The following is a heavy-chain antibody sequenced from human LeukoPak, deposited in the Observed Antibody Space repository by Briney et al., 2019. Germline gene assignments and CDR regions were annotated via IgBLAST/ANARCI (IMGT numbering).Heavy chain of an antibody. Sequence: AGGSLRLSCTTSGFTFSSFGMHWVRQAPGKGLVWVSRINSDGSSTSYADSVKGRFTISRDNSKNTLYLQMNSLRAEDTAVYYCASGGSSGYYGYWGQGTLVTVSS. D-gene: IGHD3-22*01. CDR3: ASGGSSGYYGY. CDR1: GFTFSSFG. J-gene: IGHJ4*02. CDR2: INSDGSST. V-gene: IGHV3-74*01.